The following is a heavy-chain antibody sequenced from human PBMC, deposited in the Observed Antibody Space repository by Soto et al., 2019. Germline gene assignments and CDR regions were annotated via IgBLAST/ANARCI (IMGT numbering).Heavy chain of an antibody. D-gene: IGHD2-2*01. J-gene: IGHJ4*02. CDR3: ARRCSSTNCYVY. CDR2: IYYSGST. V-gene: IGHV4-39*01. CDR1: GGSISSSSYY. Sequence: QLQLQESGPGLVKPSETLSLNCTVSGGSISSSSYYWGWIRQPPGKGLEWIGTIYYSGSTYYNPSLKGRVTISVDTSKNQFSLKLSSVTAADTAVYYCARRCSSTNCYVYWGQGTLVTVSS.